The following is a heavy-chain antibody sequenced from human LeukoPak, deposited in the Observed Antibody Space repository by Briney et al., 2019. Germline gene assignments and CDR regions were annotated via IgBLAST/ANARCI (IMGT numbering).Heavy chain of an antibody. CDR1: GFTFSSYV. D-gene: IGHD3-22*01. CDR3: AGRGYYYGPS. Sequence: GGSLRLSCAASGFTFSSYVMSWVRQAPGKGLGWVSAISGSGGSTYYAASVKSRFTISRDTSKNTLYLQMNSLRAEDTAVYYCAGRGYYYGPSWGQGTLVTVSS. J-gene: IGHJ4*02. CDR2: ISGSGGST. V-gene: IGHV3-23*01.